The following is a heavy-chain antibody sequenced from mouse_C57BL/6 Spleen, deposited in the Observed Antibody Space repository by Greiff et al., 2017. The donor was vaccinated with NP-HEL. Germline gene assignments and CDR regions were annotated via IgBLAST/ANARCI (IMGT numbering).Heavy chain of an antibody. CDR3: ARGTTVVATGAMDY. CDR1: GFTFSDYG. V-gene: IGHV5-17*01. Sequence: EVMLVESGGGLVKPGGSLKLSCAASGFTFSDYGMHWVRQAPEKGLEWVAYISSGSSTIYYADTVKGRFTISRDNAKNTLFLQMTSLRSEDTAMYYCARGTTVVATGAMDYWGQGTSVTVSS. CDR2: ISSGSSTI. D-gene: IGHD1-1*01. J-gene: IGHJ4*01.